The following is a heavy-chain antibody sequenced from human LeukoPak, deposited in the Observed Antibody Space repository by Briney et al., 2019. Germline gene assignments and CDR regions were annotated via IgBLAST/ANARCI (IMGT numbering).Heavy chain of an antibody. CDR1: GYTFTDYY. V-gene: IGHV1-2*02. CDR3: ARGRYVGELVGYFDY. Sequence: ASVKVSCKASGYTFTDYYMHWVRQALGQGLEWMGWINPNSGATNYAQKFQGRVTMTRDTSISTVYMELSRLRSDDTAIFYCARGRYVGELVGYFDYWGQGTLVTVSS. D-gene: IGHD1-26*01. J-gene: IGHJ4*02. CDR2: INPNSGAT.